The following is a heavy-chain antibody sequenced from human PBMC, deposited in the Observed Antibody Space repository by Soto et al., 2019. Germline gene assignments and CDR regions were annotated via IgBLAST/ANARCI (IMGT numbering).Heavy chain of an antibody. CDR3: ATVATHSYNWIDP. V-gene: IGHV3-74*01. CDR1: GFTFGTYC. J-gene: IGHJ5*02. D-gene: IGHD5-12*01. CDR2: INSDESRT. Sequence: EVQLVESGGDLVQPGGSLRLSCAASGFTFGTYCMHWVRQAPGKGLMWVSRINSDESRTNYADSVKGRFSISRDNAKNTLYLQMNSLRAEDAAVYFCATVATHSYNWIDPWGQGTLVTVSS.